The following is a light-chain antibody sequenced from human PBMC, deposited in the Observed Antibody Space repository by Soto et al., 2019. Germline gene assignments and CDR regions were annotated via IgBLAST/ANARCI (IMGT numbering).Light chain of an antibody. J-gene: IGLJ1*01. V-gene: IGLV2-11*01. Sequence: QAVVTQPRSVSGSPGQSVTISCTGTSSDVGDYNFVSWYQQHPGKAPKLVIYDVSKRPSGVPDRFSGSKSGNTASLTISGLQADDEADYYCCSYAGSYTYVFGTGTKVTVL. CDR3: CSYAGSYTYV. CDR1: SSDVGDYNF. CDR2: DVS.